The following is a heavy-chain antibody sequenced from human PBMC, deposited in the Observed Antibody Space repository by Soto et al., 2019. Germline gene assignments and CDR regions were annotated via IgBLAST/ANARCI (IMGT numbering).Heavy chain of an antibody. CDR2: IWYDGTNK. V-gene: IGHV3-33*01. J-gene: IGHJ6*02. CDR3: ARPTEAVAGTFSYFYGMDV. CDR1: GFTFSTYG. Sequence: QVQLVESGGGVVQPGRSLRLSCAASGFTFSTYGMHWVRQAPGKGLEWVAVIWYDGTNKYYADSVKGRFTISRDNSKNTLYLQMNSLRDEDTAVYYCARPTEAVAGTFSYFYGMDVWGQGTTVTVSS. D-gene: IGHD6-19*01.